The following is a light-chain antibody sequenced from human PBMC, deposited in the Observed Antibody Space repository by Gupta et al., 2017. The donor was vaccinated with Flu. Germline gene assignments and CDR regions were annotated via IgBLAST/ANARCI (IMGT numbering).Light chain of an antibody. J-gene: IGLJ3*02. CDR3: CSYAGSYTWV. Sequence: QSALTQPRSVSGSPGQSVTISCTGTRSDVGGYNYVSWYQQYPGKAPKLMIYDVNKRPSGVPDRFSGSKSGNTASLTISGLQAEDEVDYYCCSYAGSYTWVLGGGTKLTVL. V-gene: IGLV2-11*01. CDR1: RSDVGGYNY. CDR2: DVN.